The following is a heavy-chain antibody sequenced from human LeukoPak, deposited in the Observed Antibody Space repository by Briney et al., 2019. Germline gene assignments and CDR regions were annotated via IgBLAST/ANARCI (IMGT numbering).Heavy chain of an antibody. Sequence: PSETLSLTCAVYGGSFSDYYWSWIRRPPGKGLDWIGEIDHSGSTNYNPSLKSRVTISVDTSQNQFPLKLSSVTAEETAVYFCVRDRGYSTFDSWGQGTLVTVSS. CDR2: IDHSGST. V-gene: IGHV4-34*01. CDR3: VRDRGYSTFDS. D-gene: IGHD3-22*01. J-gene: IGHJ4*02. CDR1: GGSFSDYY.